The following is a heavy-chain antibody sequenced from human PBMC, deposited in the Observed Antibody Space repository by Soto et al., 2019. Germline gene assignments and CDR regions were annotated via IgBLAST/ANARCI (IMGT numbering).Heavy chain of an antibody. Sequence: ASVKVSCKVSGYTLTELSMHWLRHAPGKGLEWMGGFDPEDGETIYAQKFQGRVTMTEDTSTDTAYMELSSLRSEDTAVYYCAVGRPGIAVAGSRRAFDIWGQGTMVTVSS. J-gene: IGHJ3*02. V-gene: IGHV1-24*01. CDR2: FDPEDGET. CDR3: AVGRPGIAVAGSRRAFDI. CDR1: GYTLTELS. D-gene: IGHD6-19*01.